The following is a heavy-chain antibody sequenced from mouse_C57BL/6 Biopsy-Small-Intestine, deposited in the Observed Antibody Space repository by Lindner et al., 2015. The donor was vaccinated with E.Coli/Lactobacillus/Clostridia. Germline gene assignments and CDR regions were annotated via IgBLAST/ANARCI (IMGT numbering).Heavy chain of an antibody. CDR2: VLPGSVTT. V-gene: IGHV1-9*01. CDR3: ARRYGNSYYFDY. Sequence: VQLQESGTELMKPGASVKLSCKATGYTFNGYWIEWVKQRPGHGLEWIGEVLPGSVTTNYNEKFKGKATFTADTSSNTLYMQLSSLTTEDSAIYYCARRYGNSYYFDYWGQGTTLTVSS. J-gene: IGHJ2*01. CDR1: GYTFNGYW. D-gene: IGHD2-1*01.